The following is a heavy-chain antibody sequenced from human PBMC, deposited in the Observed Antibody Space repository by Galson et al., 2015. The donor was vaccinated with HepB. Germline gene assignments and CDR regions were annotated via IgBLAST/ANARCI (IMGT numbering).Heavy chain of an antibody. J-gene: IGHJ4*02. Sequence: SLRLSCAASGFIVRSSYMSWVRQAPGKGLEWVSVIYSGGSTYYADFVKGRFTISRDNSKNTLYLQMNSLRAEDTAVYYCALFYCSSASCPIDYRGQGILVTVSS. CDR2: IYSGGST. D-gene: IGHD2-2*01. V-gene: IGHV3-53*01. CDR1: GFIVRSSY. CDR3: ALFYCSSASCPIDY.